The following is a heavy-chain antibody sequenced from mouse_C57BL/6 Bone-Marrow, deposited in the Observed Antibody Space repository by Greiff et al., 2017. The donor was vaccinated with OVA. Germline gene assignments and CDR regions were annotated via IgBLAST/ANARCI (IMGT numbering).Heavy chain of an antibody. CDR3: ARDYYGSPFAY. V-gene: IGHV7-1*01. CDR2: SRNKANDYTT. D-gene: IGHD1-1*01. Sequence: EVQGVESGGGLVQSGRSLRLSCATSGFTFSDFYMEWVRQAPGKGLEWIAASRNKANDYTTEYSASVKGRFIVSRDTSQSILYLQMNALRAEDTAIYYCARDYYGSPFAYWGQGTLVTVSA. CDR1: GFTFSDFY. J-gene: IGHJ3*01.